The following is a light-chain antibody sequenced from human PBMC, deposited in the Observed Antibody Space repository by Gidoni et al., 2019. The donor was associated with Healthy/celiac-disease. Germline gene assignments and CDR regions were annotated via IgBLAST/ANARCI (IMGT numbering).Light chain of an antibody. Sequence: SYELTKPPSVSVSLGQMARITCSGEALPKKYAYWYQQKPGQFPVLVIYKDSERPSGIPERFSGSSSGTIVTLTISGVQAEDEADYYCLSADSSGTVFGGGTKLTVL. CDR2: KDS. CDR1: ALPKKY. V-gene: IGLV3-16*01. J-gene: IGLJ2*01. CDR3: LSADSSGTV.